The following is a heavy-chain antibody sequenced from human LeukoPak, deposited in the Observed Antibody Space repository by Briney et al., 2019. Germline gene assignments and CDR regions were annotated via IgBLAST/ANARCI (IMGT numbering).Heavy chain of an antibody. D-gene: IGHD4-17*01. Sequence: SVKVSCKASGYTFTSYGISWVRQAPGQGLEWMGWISAYNGNTNYAQKLQGRVTMTTDTSTSTAYMELRSLRSDDTAVYYCARDQSYGDYVSNGYWGQGTLVTVSS. V-gene: IGHV1-18*01. CDR1: GYTFTSYG. J-gene: IGHJ4*02. CDR2: ISAYNGNT. CDR3: ARDQSYGDYVSNGY.